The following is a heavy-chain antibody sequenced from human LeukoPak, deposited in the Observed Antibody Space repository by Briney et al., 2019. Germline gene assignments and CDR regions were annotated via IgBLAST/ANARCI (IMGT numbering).Heavy chain of an antibody. CDR3: KGEPSGSYYLNYYGMDV. Sequence: PGGSLRLSCAASGFTFSNAWMSWVRQAPGKGLEWVGRIKSKTDGGTTDYAAPVKGRFTISRDDSKNTLYLQMNSLKTEDTAVYYCKGEPSGSYYLNYYGMDVWGQGTTVAVSS. J-gene: IGHJ6*02. CDR2: IKSKTDGGTT. V-gene: IGHV3-15*01. CDR1: GFTFSNAW. D-gene: IGHD1-26*01.